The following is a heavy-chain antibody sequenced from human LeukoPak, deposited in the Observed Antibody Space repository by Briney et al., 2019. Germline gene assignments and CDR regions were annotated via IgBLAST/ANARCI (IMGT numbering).Heavy chain of an antibody. Sequence: GGSLRLSCSASGFTFSSYWVTWVRQVPGKGLEWVGRIKSKIDGGTTDYAAPVKGRFTISREDSKNTLYLQMNSLETEDTAVYYCTIVRGYCGGDCYSWGQGTLVTVSS. D-gene: IGHD2-21*02. CDR1: GFTFSSYW. CDR2: IKSKIDGGTT. V-gene: IGHV3-15*01. CDR3: TIVRGYCGGDCYS. J-gene: IGHJ4*02.